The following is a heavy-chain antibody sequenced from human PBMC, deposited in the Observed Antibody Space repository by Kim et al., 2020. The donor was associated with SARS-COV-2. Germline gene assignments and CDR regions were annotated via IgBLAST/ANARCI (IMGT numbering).Heavy chain of an antibody. CDR3: AREVAITPSYGMDV. J-gene: IGHJ6*02. V-gene: IGHV3-48*03. Sequence: ADSVKSRLTISRDHAKNSLYPQMNSLGAEDTAFYYCAREVAITPSYGMDVWGQGTTVTVSS. D-gene: IGHD5-12*01.